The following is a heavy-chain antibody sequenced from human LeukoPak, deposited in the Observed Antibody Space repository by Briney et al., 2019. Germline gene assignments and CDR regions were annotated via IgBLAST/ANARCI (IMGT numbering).Heavy chain of an antibody. CDR2: IYHSGST. J-gene: IGHJ2*01. CDR3: ARVRGSGKEGGYFDL. Sequence: PSQTLSLTCAVSGGSISSGGYSWSWIRQPPGKGLEWIGYIYHSGSTYYNPSLKSRVTISVDRSKNQFSLKLSSVTAADTAVYYCARVRGSGKEGGYFDLWGRGTLVTVSS. V-gene: IGHV4-30-2*01. D-gene: IGHD3-10*01. CDR1: GGSISSGGYS.